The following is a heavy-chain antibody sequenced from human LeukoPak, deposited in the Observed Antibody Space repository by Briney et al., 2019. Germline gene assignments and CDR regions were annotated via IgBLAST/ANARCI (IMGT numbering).Heavy chain of an antibody. CDR3: ARVGSSGWYGTYYFDY. Sequence: PSETLSLTCTVSGGSISSYYWSWIRQPPRKGLEWIGYIYYSGSTNYNPSLKSRVTISVDTSKNQFSLKLSSVTAADTAVYYCARVGSSGWYGTYYFDYWGQGTLVTVSS. D-gene: IGHD6-19*01. J-gene: IGHJ4*02. V-gene: IGHV4-59*01. CDR1: GGSISSYY. CDR2: IYYSGST.